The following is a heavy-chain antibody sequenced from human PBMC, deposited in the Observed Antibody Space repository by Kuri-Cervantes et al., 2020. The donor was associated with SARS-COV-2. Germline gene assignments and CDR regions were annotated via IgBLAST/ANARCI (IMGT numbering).Heavy chain of an antibody. CDR1: GGSISSGSYY. V-gene: IGHV4-61*09. CDR2: IYTSGST. Sequence: SETLSLTCTVSGGSISSGSYYWSWIRQPAGKGLEWIGYIYTSGSTNYNPSLKSRVTISVDTPKNQFSLKLSSVTAADTAVYYCAREVGSGSYDYWGQGTLVTVSS. J-gene: IGHJ4*02. CDR3: AREVGSGSYDY. D-gene: IGHD1-26*01.